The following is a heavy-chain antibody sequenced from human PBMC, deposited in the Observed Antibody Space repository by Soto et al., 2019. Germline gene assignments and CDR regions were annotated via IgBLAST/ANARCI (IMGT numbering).Heavy chain of an antibody. J-gene: IGHJ6*02. CDR1: GFTFSSYS. D-gene: IGHD6-13*01. V-gene: IGHV3-21*01. CDR3: ARVRLAEPSYGMDV. CDR2: ISSSSSYI. Sequence: EVQLVESGGGLVKPGGSLRLSCAASGFTFSSYSMNWVRQAPGKGLEWVSSISSSSSYIYYADSVKGRFTISRDNAKNSLYLQMNSLRAEDTAVYYCARVRLAEPSYGMDVWGQGTTVTVSS.